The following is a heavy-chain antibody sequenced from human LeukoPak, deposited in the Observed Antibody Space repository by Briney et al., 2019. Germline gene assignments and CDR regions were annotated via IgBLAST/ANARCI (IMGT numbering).Heavy chain of an antibody. Sequence: QPGGSLRLSCAASGFSLSSYWMHWVRQAPGKGLVWVLRVNGDGSRTSYADSVKGRFTISRDDAKNTLYLQMNSLRAEDTAVYYCAREGYFDSSGCDFGYWGQGTLVTVSS. D-gene: IGHD3-22*01. CDR2: VNGDGSRT. V-gene: IGHV3-74*01. J-gene: IGHJ4*02. CDR1: GFSLSSYW. CDR3: AREGYFDSSGCDFGY.